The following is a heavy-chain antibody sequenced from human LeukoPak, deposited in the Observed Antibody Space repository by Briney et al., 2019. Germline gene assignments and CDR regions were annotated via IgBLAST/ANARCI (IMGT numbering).Heavy chain of an antibody. Sequence: SQTLSLTCDISGDSVSSDTAIWSWIRQSPSRGLEWLGRTYFRSKWYTDYSLYTKSRLSINTDTSKNHFSLHLTSVTPEDTAVYYCARQGAQLGNFDLWGQGTLVTVSS. CDR2: TYFRSKWYT. V-gene: IGHV6-1*01. CDR3: ARQGAQLGNFDL. CDR1: GDSVSSDTAI. D-gene: IGHD1-1*01. J-gene: IGHJ4*02.